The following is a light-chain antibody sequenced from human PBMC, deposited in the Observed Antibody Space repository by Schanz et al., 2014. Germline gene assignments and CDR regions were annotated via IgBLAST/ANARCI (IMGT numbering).Light chain of an antibody. CDR2: SNN. CDR1: TSNIGSNY. Sequence: QSVLTQPPSASATPGQRVTISCSGSTSNIGSNYVYWYQQLPGTAPKLLIYSNNERPSGVPDRFSGSKSGTSASLAISGLRSEDEADYYCATWDDSLLFGGGTKLTVL. CDR3: ATWDDSLL. V-gene: IGLV1-47*02. J-gene: IGLJ3*02.